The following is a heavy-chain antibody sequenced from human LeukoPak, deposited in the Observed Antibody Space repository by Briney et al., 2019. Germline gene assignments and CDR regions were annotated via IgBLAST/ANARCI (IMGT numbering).Heavy chain of an antibody. D-gene: IGHD1-26*01. V-gene: IGHV3-30*03. CDR1: GFTSSSYG. Sequence: GGSLRLSCAASGFTSSSYGMHWVRQAPGKGLEWVAVISYDGSNKYYADSVKGRFTISRDNSKNTLYLQMNSLRAEDTAVYYCAIEPYIEVGAPFDYWGQGTLVTVSS. CDR2: ISYDGSNK. J-gene: IGHJ4*02. CDR3: AIEPYIEVGAPFDY.